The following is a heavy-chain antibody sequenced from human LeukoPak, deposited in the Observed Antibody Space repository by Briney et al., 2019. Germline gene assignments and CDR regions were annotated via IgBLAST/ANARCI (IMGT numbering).Heavy chain of an antibody. J-gene: IGHJ4*02. CDR1: GGSFSGYY. D-gene: IGHD2-2*02. V-gene: IGHV4-34*01. CDR2: INHSGST. Sequence: SETLSLTCAVYGGSFSGYYWSWIRQPPGKGLEWIGEINHSGSTNYNPSLKSRVTISVDTSKNQFSLKLSSVTAADTAVYYCARHYFVVPAAIGYFDYWGQGTLVTVSS. CDR3: ARHYFVVPAAIGYFDY.